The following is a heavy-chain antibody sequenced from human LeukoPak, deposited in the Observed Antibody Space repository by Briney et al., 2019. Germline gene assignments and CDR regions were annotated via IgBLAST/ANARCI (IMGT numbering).Heavy chain of an antibody. Sequence: GGSLRLSCAASGFTFSTFAMSWVRQAPGKGLEWVSGISGSADMTYYTDSVKGRFSISRDNSKNTLYLQMNSLRADDTAVYYCAKRLWESKGLDPFDIWGQGTIVTVSS. V-gene: IGHV3-23*01. CDR3: AKRLWESKGLDPFDI. CDR1: GFTFSTFA. D-gene: IGHD4/OR15-4a*01. CDR2: ISGSADMT. J-gene: IGHJ3*02.